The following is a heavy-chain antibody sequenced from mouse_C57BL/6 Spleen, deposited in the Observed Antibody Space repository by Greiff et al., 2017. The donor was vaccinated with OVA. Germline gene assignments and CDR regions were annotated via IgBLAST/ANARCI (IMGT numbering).Heavy chain of an antibody. V-gene: IGHV1-9*01. CDR3: ARWGTTVVATYYYAMDY. CDR1: GYTFTGYW. J-gene: IGHJ4*01. D-gene: IGHD1-1*01. Sequence: VQRVESGAELMKPGASVKLSCKATGYTFTGYWIEWVKQRPGHGLEWIGEILPGSGSTNYNEKFKGKATFTADTSSNTAYMQLSSLTTEDSAIYYCARWGTTVVATYYYAMDYWGQGTSVTVSS. CDR2: ILPGSGST.